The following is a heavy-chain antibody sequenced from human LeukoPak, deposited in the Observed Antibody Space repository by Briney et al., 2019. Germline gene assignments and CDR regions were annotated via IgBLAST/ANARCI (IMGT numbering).Heavy chain of an antibody. D-gene: IGHD4-17*01. V-gene: IGHV5-51*01. J-gene: IGHJ4*02. CDR1: GYRFTSYW. CDR2: IYPGDSDT. Sequence: GEYLKISCKGSGYRFTSYWIGWVRQMPGKGLEWMGIIYPGDSDTRYSPSFQGQVTISADKSISTAYLQWSSLKASDTAMYYCARHSPYGKNPPLFSGAQETLVTAPS. CDR3: ARHSPYGKNPPLFS.